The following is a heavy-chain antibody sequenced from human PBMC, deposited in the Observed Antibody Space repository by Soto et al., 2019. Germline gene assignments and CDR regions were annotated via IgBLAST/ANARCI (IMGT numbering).Heavy chain of an antibody. V-gene: IGHV4-59*01. Sequence: QVQLQESGPGLVKPSETLSLTCTVSGGSINSYYYSWFRXPPGKGLEWIGYIYYSGSTNYNPSLXXXXXXXXXXXXXXXXXXXXXXXXXXXXXXXXXXXXXXXDAFDIWGQGTVVTVSS. CDR3: XXXXXXXDAFDI. CDR1: GGSINSYY. J-gene: IGHJ3*02. CDR2: IYYSGST.